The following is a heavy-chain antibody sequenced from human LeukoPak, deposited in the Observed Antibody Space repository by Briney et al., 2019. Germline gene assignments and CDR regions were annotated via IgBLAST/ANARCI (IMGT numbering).Heavy chain of an antibody. CDR3: ARDSRPEYYYDSSGYYSYYFDY. CDR2: ISWNSGSI. J-gene: IGHJ4*02. V-gene: IGHV3-9*01. CDR1: GFTFDDYA. D-gene: IGHD3-22*01. Sequence: GRSLRLSCADSGFTFDDYAMHWVRQAPGKGLEWVSGISWNSGSIGYADSVKGRFTISRDNAKNSLYLQMNSLRAEDTAVYYCARDSRPEYYYDSSGYYSYYFDYWGQGTLVTVSS.